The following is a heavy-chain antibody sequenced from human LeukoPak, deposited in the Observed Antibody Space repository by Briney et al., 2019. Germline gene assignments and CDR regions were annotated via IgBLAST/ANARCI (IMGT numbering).Heavy chain of an antibody. D-gene: IGHD3-9*01. V-gene: IGHV3-74*03. CDR3: ARDLDWILFDY. CDR1: GFTFSTYW. J-gene: IGHJ4*02. CDR2: IRPEGTTT. Sequence: GGSLRLSCAASGFTFSTYWMHWVRQAPGKGLVWVARIRPEGTTTAYADSVKGRFTISGDNAKNTLFLQMNSLSAEDTAVYYCARDLDWILFDYWGQGTLVTASS.